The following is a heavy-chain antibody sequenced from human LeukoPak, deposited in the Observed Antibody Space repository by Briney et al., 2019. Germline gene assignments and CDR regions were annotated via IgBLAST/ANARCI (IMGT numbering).Heavy chain of an antibody. J-gene: IGHJ6*02. Sequence: KASETLSLTCAVYGGSFSGYYWSWIHQPPGKGLEWIGEINHSGSTNYNPSLKSRATISVDTSKNQFSLKLSSVTAADTAVYYCARGDIVVVPAAIRRYYYYGMDVWGQGTTVTVSS. V-gene: IGHV4-34*01. CDR1: GGSFSGYY. D-gene: IGHD2-2*02. CDR3: ARGDIVVVPAAIRRYYYYGMDV. CDR2: INHSGST.